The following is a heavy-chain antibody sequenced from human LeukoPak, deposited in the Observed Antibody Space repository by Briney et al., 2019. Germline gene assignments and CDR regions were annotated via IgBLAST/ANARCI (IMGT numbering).Heavy chain of an antibody. J-gene: IGHJ4*02. CDR3: VRHYDSTPYGTRNFMVYPDF. Sequence: GESLKISGKGSGYSFTNSWIAWVRQMPGKGLEWMGFIYPGDSGSRYSPSSQGQVTISVDKSISTAFLRWNSLKASDTATYYCVRHYDSTPYGTRNFMVYPDFWGQGTLVTVSS. D-gene: IGHD3-22*01. CDR2: IYPGDSGS. CDR1: GYSFTNSW. V-gene: IGHV5-51*01.